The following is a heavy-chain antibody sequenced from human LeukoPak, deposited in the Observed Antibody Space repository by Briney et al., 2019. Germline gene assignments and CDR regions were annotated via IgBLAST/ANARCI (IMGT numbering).Heavy chain of an antibody. J-gene: IGHJ1*01. CDR2: ISSSSSTI. CDR3: AGYLQH. D-gene: IGHD2-2*01. Sequence: GGSLRLSCAASGFXFSYYSINWVRQAPGKGLEWVSYISSSSSTIYYADSVKGRFTISRDNAKNSLYLQMNSLRDEDTAVYYCAGYLQHWGQGTLVTVSS. CDR1: GFXFSYYS. V-gene: IGHV3-48*02.